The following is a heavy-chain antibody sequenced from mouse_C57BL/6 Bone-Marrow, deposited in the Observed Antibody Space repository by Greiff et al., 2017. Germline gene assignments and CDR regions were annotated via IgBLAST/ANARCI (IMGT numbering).Heavy chain of an antibody. D-gene: IGHD2-1*01. CDR1: EYEFPSHD. V-gene: IGHV5-2*03. CDR2: ITSDGGST. CDR3: ARYYGYYDSYWYFDV. Sequence: EVMLVESGGGLVQPGESLKLSCESNEYEFPSHDMSWVRKTPEKRLELVAAITSDGGSTYYPDTMARRFIISRDNTKKTLYLQMSSLRSEDTALYYCARYYGYYDSYWYFDVWGTGTTVTVSS. J-gene: IGHJ1*03.